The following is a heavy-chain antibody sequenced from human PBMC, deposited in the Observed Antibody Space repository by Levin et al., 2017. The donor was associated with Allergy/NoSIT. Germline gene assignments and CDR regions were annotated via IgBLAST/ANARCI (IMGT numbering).Heavy chain of an antibody. J-gene: IGHJ4*02. V-gene: IGHV4-59*01. CDR3: ARYYCSADRTCYYFDH. CDR1: GGSISGFY. CDR2: MHSTGIT. Sequence: SETLSLTCSISGGSISGFYWSWIRQSPGKGLEWIGYMHSTGITHSNPSLKSRVTFSVDTSTNQFSLILTSVTAADTAGYYCARYYCSADRTCYYFDHWGQGTVVTVSS. D-gene: IGHD3-10*01.